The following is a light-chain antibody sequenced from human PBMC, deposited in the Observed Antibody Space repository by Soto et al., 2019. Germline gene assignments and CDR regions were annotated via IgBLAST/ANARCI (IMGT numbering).Light chain of an antibody. J-gene: IGKJ5*01. V-gene: IGKV3-11*01. CDR3: QQRNNWPPIP. Sequence: EIVWTPYASKLSLSTGVRATLSCRASQSVRRYLAWYQQKPGQAPRLLIYDASTRATGIPARFSGSGSETDFTLTITSLEPEDFAVYYCQQRNNWPPIPVGQGRRLEIK. CDR2: DAS. CDR1: QSVRRY.